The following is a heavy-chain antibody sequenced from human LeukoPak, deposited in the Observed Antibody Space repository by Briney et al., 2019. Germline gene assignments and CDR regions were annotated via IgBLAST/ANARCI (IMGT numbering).Heavy chain of an antibody. CDR1: GFTFSGYN. CDR2: ISSSSSDI. V-gene: IGHV3-21*04. Sequence: TGGSLRLSCAASGFTFSGYNMNWVRQAPGKGLGWVSSISSSSSDIFYADSVKGRFTISRDNSKNTLYLQMNSLRAEDTAVYYCAKGGSYGYYFDYWGQGTLVTVSS. J-gene: IGHJ4*02. CDR3: AKGGSYGYYFDY. D-gene: IGHD5-18*01.